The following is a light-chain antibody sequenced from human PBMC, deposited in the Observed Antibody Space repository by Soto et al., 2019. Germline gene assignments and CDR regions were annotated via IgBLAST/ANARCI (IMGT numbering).Light chain of an antibody. CDR1: SSDVGGYNY. V-gene: IGLV2-11*01. CDR2: DVS. CDR3: SSHTNSNTRV. Sequence: QSALTQPRSVSGSPGQSVTISCTGTSSDVGGYNYVSWYQQHPGKAPKLMIYDVSKRPSGVPDRFSGSKSVNTATLTISGLQAEDEADYYCSSHTNSNTRVFGTGTKVTVL. J-gene: IGLJ1*01.